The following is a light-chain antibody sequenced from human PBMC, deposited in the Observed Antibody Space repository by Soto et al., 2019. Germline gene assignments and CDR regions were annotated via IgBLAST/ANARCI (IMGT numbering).Light chain of an antibody. V-gene: IGLV2-14*01. CDR2: DVS. Sequence: QSVLTQPASVSGSPGQSITISCTGTSSDVGGYNYVSWYQQHPGKAPKLMIYDVSNRPSGVSYGFSGSKSGNTASLTISGLQAEDEADYYCSSYTSINTRVFGTGTKVTVL. CDR3: SSYTSINTRV. CDR1: SSDVGGYNY. J-gene: IGLJ1*01.